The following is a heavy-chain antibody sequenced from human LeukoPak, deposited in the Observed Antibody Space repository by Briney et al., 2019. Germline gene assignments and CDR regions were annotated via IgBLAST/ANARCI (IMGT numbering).Heavy chain of an antibody. CDR1: GYTFTGYY. Sequence: GASVKVSCKASGYTFTGYYMHWVRQAPGQGLEWMGWINPNSGGTNCAQKFQGRVTMTRDTSISTAYMELSRLRSDDTAVYYCARHIRFLEWLFFDPWGQGTLVTVSS. V-gene: IGHV1-2*02. CDR3: ARHIRFLEWLFFDP. D-gene: IGHD3-3*01. CDR2: INPNSGGT. J-gene: IGHJ5*02.